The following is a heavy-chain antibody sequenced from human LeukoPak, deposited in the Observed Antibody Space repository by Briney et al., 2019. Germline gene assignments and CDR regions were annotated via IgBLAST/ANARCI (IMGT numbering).Heavy chain of an antibody. V-gene: IGHV3-11*04. D-gene: IGHD3-22*01. CDR1: GFIFSDNY. J-gene: IGHJ4*02. CDR2: ISGRGDVT. Sequence: GGSLRLSCAASGFIFSDNYMDWVRQAPGEGLEWIAHISGRGDVTYYTDSVKGRFTISRDNSKNTLFLRMNSLRAEDTAVYYCARDFRPYMYYYDSSGHLFLDYWGQGTLVTVSS. CDR3: ARDFRPYMYYYDSSGHLFLDY.